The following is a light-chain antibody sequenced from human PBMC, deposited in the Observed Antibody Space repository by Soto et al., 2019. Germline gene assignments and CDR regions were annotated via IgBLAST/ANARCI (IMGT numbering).Light chain of an antibody. CDR3: QQSYSTPT. CDR1: QSVSNY. CDR2: IAT. J-gene: IGKJ1*01. Sequence: DIQMTQFPSSLSASVGDRVTITCRASQSVSNYLNWYQQKPGKAPQLLIYIATSLQSGVPSRFSGSGSETDFSLTISSLQPEDSATYYCQQSYSTPTFGQGTKVEIK. V-gene: IGKV1-39*01.